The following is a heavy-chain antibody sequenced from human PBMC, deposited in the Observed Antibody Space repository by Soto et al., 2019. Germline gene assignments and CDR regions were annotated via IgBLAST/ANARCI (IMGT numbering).Heavy chain of an antibody. CDR2: ISSDGIT. CDR1: GFTFSSNP. Sequence: PGGSLRLSCSASGFTFSSNPMHWVRQAPGRGLEYVSAISSDGITYYADSVQGRFIISRDISKSTLYLQMSGLRTEDTAVYYCVKEGVVIRGVYDYWGQGSLVTVSS. CDR3: VKEGVVIRGVYDY. D-gene: IGHD2-21*01. V-gene: IGHV3-64D*08. J-gene: IGHJ4*02.